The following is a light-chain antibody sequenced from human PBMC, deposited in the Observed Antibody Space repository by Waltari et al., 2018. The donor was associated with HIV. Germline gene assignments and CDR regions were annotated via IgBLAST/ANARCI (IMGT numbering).Light chain of an antibody. V-gene: IGLV2-14*01. Sequence: ASVSGSPGQSITISCTGTSSDVGGYNYVFWYQQHPGKAPKLMIYEVTNRPSGVSNRFSGSKSGNTASLTISGLQAEDEADYYCSSYTSSSTQVFGTGTKVTVL. J-gene: IGLJ1*01. CDR2: EVT. CDR3: SSYTSSSTQV. CDR1: SSDVGGYNY.